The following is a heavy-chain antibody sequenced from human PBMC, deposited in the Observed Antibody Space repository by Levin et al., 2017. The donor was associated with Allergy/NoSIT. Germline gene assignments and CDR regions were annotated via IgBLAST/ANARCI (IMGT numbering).Heavy chain of an antibody. D-gene: IGHD6-6*01. Sequence: SQTLSLTCTVSAGAMSTSYCNWIRQPPGKGLEWIGYISYSGSTDYNPSLKNRVTISKDTSKNQFSLKVTSVTAADTAVYYCARGGGDSSSSQDFDFWGQGTLVTVSS. CDR2: ISYSGST. CDR1: AGAMSTSY. V-gene: IGHV4-59*01. CDR3: ARGGGDSSSSQDFDF. J-gene: IGHJ4*02.